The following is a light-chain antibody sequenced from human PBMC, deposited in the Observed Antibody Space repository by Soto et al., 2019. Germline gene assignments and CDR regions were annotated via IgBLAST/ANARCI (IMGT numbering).Light chain of an antibody. V-gene: IGKV1-5*01. CDR3: QHYNSYSEA. J-gene: IGKJ1*01. CDR1: QSISSW. CDR2: DAS. Sequence: DIQMTQSPSTLSASVGDRVTITCRASQSISSWLAWYQQKPGKAPKLLIYDASSLESGVPSRFSGSGSGTEFTLTISSLQPDDFATYYYQHYNSYSEAFGQGTKVDIK.